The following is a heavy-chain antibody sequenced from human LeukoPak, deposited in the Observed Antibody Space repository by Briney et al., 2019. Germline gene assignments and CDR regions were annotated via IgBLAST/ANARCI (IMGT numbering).Heavy chain of an antibody. CDR2: IIPIFGTA. D-gene: IGHD3-10*01. CDR1: RGTFSSYA. Sequence: ASVKVSCKASRGTFSSYAISWVRQAPGQGLEWMGGIIPIFGTANYAQKFQGRVTITADESTSTAYMELSSLRSEDTAVYYCARGFGELNYYYYGMDVWGQGTTVTVSS. CDR3: ARGFGELNYYYYGMDV. J-gene: IGHJ6*02. V-gene: IGHV1-69*13.